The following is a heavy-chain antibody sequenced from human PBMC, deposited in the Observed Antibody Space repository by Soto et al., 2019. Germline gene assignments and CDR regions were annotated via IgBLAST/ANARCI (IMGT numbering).Heavy chain of an antibody. J-gene: IGHJ4*02. CDR2: ISLSGGRR. CDR1: GFTFSSYS. V-gene: IGHV3-23*01. D-gene: IGHD2-15*01. Sequence: PGGSLRLSCAASGFTFSSYSMSWVRQAPGKGLEWVSVISLSGGRRDYRESVKGRFTISKDKSMNTVYLQMNSLRVEDAAVYYCTKDRVPEGIYSFDYWDKRALVTVSS. CDR3: TKDRVPEGIYSFDY.